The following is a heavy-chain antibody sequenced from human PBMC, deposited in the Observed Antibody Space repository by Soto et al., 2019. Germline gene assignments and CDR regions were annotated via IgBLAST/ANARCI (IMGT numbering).Heavy chain of an antibody. CDR3: AKDKAVAGTGYFDY. J-gene: IGHJ4*02. V-gene: IGHV3-23*01. Sequence: RRLSCAASGFTFSSYAMSWVRQAPGKGLEWVSAISGSGGSTYYADSVKGRFTISRDDSKNTLYPQMISLRAEDTAVYYCAKDKAVAGTGYFDYWGQGTLVTVSS. CDR2: ISGSGGST. D-gene: IGHD6-19*01. CDR1: GFTFSSYA.